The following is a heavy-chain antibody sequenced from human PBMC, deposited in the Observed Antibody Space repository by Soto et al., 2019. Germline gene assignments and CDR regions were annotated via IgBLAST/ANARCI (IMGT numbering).Heavy chain of an antibody. V-gene: IGHV1-18*01. Sequence: APVKVSCKASGYTFTSYGISWVRQAPGQGLEWMGWISAYNGNTNYAQKLQGRVTMTTDTSTSTAYMELRSLRSDDTAVYYCARDDQWGYCSGGSCYGHYYYGMDVWGQGTTVTVSS. CDR1: GYTFTSYG. D-gene: IGHD2-15*01. CDR2: ISAYNGNT. CDR3: ARDDQWGYCSGGSCYGHYYYGMDV. J-gene: IGHJ6*02.